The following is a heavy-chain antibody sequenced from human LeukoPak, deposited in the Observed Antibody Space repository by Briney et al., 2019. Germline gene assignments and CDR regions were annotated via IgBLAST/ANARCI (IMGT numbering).Heavy chain of an antibody. CDR3: TRSSSWYDY. V-gene: IGHV4-59*01. Sequence: SESLSLTCTVSGGSISSYYWSWIRQPTGKGLEWIGYIYDSGSTNYNPSLKSRVTISVDTSKNQFSLKLSSVTAADTAVYYCTRSSSWYDYWGQGTLVSVSS. D-gene: IGHD6-13*01. J-gene: IGHJ4*02. CDR2: IYDSGST. CDR1: GGSISSYY.